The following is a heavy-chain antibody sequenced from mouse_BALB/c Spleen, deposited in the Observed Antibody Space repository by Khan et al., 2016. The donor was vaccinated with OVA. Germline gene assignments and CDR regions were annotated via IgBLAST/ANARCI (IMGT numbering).Heavy chain of an antibody. J-gene: IGHJ3*01. CDR3: ARAGWDVFAY. V-gene: IGHV1-77*01. CDR1: GYTFTDYV. CDR2: IYPGNDST. Sequence: QVQLQQSGPELVKPGASVKMSCKASGYTFTDYVMNWVKQRNGQGLEWIGQIYPGNDSTYYNEKFKGKATLTADRSSSTAYMQLSILTSEDSAVYFCARAGWDVFAYWGQGTLVTVSA. D-gene: IGHD4-1*01.